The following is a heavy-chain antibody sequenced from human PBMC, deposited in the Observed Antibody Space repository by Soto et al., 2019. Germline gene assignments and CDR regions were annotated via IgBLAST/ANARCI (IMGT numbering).Heavy chain of an antibody. CDR3: VMKSITIFGVVIIDYMDV. V-gene: IGHV1-24*01. CDR2: FDPEDGET. Sequence: ASVKVSCKVSGYTLTELSMHWVRQAPGKGLEWMGGFDPEDGETIYAQKFQGRVTMTEDTSTDTVYMELSSLRSEDTAVYYCVMKSITIFGVVIIDYMDVWGKGTTVTVSS. J-gene: IGHJ6*03. D-gene: IGHD3-3*01. CDR1: GYTLTELS.